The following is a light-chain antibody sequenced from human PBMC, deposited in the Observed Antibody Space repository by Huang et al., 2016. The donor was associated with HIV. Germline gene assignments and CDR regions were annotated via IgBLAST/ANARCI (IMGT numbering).Light chain of an antibody. V-gene: IGKV1-39*01. J-gene: IGKJ4*01. CDR1: QIINRF. CDR2: GAS. Sequence: IQMFQSPSSLSASIGDRVTITCRASQIINRFLNWYQQKPGKAPKLLIYGASSLPSDVPSSFSVSGSGTDFTLTIASLQPEDSATYYCQESYNSPSPAFGGGTKVQVK. CDR3: QESYNSPSPA.